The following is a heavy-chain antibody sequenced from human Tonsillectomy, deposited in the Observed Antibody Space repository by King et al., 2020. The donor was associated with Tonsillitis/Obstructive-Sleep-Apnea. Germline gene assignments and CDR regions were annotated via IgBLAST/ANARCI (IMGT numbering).Heavy chain of an antibody. CDR3: ARAAGPLRLNSYMDV. J-gene: IGHJ6*03. CDR2: IIPLFGSS. CDR1: GDIFKKNA. V-gene: IGHV1-69*12. D-gene: IGHD3-10*01. Sequence: QLVQSGAEVKKAGSSVKVSCKAPGDIFKKNAIPWVRQAPGQGLEWMGGIIPLFGSSNYAQKFQGRITITADEFTSTVYMELTSLRSEDTAVYYCARAAGPLRLNSYMDVWGKGTTVTVSS.